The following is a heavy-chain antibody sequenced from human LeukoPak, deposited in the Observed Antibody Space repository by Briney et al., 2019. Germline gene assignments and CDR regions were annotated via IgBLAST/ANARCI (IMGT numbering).Heavy chain of an antibody. V-gene: IGHV3-20*04. CDR1: GFTFDDYG. J-gene: IGHJ3*02. CDR2: INWNGGST. D-gene: IGHD6-25*01. CDR3: ARDGGAGTPWAFDI. Sequence: GGSLRLSCAASGFTFDDYGMSWVRQAPGKGLEWVSGINWNGGSTGYADSVKGRFTISRDNAKNLLFLQMNSLRAEDTAVYYCARDGGAGTPWAFDIWGQGTMVTVSS.